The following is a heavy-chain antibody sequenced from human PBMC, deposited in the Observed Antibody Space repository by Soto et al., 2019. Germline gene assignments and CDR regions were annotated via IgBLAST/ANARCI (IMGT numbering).Heavy chain of an antibody. CDR3: ARVDSSGWYSNRRSPYYMDV. CDR2: IYYSGST. D-gene: IGHD6-19*01. CDR1: GGSISSYY. V-gene: IGHV4-59*01. J-gene: IGHJ6*03. Sequence: SETLSLTCTVSGGSISSYYWSWIRQPPGKGLEWIGYIYYSGSTNYNPSLKSRVTISVDTSKNQFSLKLSSVTAADTAVYYCARVDSSGWYSNRRSPYYMDVWGKGTTVTVSS.